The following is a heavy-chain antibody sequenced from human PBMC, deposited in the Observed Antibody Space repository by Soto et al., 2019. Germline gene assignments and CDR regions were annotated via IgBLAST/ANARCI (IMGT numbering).Heavy chain of an antibody. CDR3: ASVETQRYYYGMDV. CDR1: GGTFSSYA. Sequence: EASVKFSCKASGGTFSSYAISWVRQAPGQGLEWMGGIIPIFGTADYAQKFQGRVTITADESTSTAYMELSSLRSEDTAVYYCASVETQRYYYGMDVWGQGTTVTVSS. CDR2: IIPIFGTA. V-gene: IGHV1-69*13. D-gene: IGHD2-15*01. J-gene: IGHJ6*02.